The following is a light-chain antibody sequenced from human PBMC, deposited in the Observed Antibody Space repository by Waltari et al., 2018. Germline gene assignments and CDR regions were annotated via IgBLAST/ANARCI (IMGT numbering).Light chain of an antibody. V-gene: IGKV3-20*01. CDR1: QSIGRS. CDR3: QHYVRLPAT. Sequence: EIVLTQSPGTLSLSPGERVTLSCRASQSIGRSLAWYQQKPGQAPRLLIYAASSRATGIPDRFSGSGSGTDFSLTISILEPEDFAVYYCQHYVRLPATFGQGTKVEIK. CDR2: AAS. J-gene: IGKJ1*01.